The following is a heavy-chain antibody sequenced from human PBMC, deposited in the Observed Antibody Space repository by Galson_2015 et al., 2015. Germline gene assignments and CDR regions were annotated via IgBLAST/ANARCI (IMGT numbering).Heavy chain of an antibody. CDR3: ARDPLAGVGRNGLDY. CDR1: GFTFSSHW. D-gene: IGHD1-26*01. CDR2: IKEDGSDK. J-gene: IGHJ4*02. Sequence: SLRLSCAASGFTFSSHWMSWVRQAPGKGLEWVANIKEDGSDKGYLDSVKGRFTISRDNAKNSLYLQMNSLRAEDTAVYYCARDPLAGVGRNGLDYWGQGTLVTVSS. V-gene: IGHV3-7*03.